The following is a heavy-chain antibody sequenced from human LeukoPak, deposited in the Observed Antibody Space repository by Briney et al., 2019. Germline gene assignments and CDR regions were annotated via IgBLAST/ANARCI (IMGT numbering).Heavy chain of an antibody. Sequence: ASVKVSCKTSGYTFADYFIHWVRQAPGQGLEWMGRINAKSGGTEYQQKFRGRVTMTRDTSISTAYVEVNWLISDDTAIYYCARDVSSTPNWEFDYWGQGTLVTVSS. CDR3: ARDVSSTPNWEFDY. CDR1: GYTFADYF. J-gene: IGHJ4*02. V-gene: IGHV1-2*06. CDR2: INAKSGGT. D-gene: IGHD1-26*01.